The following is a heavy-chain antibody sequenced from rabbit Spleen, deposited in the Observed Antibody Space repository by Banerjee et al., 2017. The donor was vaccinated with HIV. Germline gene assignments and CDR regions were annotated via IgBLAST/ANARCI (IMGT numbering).Heavy chain of an antibody. CDR3: ARDAGTSFSTYGMDL. D-gene: IGHD8-1*01. J-gene: IGHJ6*01. V-gene: IGHV1S40*01. CDR2: VYAGSDNT. CDR1: GFSFSSGYD. Sequence: QSLEESGGGLVKPGASLTLTCKASGFSFSSGYDMCWVRQAPGKGLEWVACVYAGSDNTYSATWAKGRFTISKTSSTTVTLQMTSLTAADTVTYFCARDAGTSFSTYGMDLWGPGTLVTVS.